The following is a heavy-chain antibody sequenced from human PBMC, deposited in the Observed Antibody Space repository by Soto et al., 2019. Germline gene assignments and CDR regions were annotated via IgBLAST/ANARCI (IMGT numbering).Heavy chain of an antibody. CDR2: INPSGGST. Sequence: ASVKVSCKASGYTFTSYYMHWVRQAPGQGLEWMGIINPSGGSTSYAQKFQGRVTMTRDTSTSTVYMELSSLRSEDTAVYYCARDGPHRGQPNAFDIWGQGTMVT. D-gene: IGHD1-26*01. J-gene: IGHJ3*02. CDR1: GYTFTSYY. CDR3: ARDGPHRGQPNAFDI. V-gene: IGHV1-46*01.